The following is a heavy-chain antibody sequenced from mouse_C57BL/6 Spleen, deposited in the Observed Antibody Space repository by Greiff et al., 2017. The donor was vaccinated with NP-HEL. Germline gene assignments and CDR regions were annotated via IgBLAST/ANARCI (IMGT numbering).Heavy chain of an antibody. D-gene: IGHD2-1*01. V-gene: IGHV1-54*01. CDR1: GYAFTNYL. CDR2: INPGSGGT. Sequence: QVQLQQSGAELVRPGTSVKVSCKASGYAFTNYLIEWVKQRPGQGLEWIGVINPGSGGTNYNEKFKGKATLTADKSSSTAYMQLSSLTSEDSAVYFCARCGGNHWYFDVWGTGTTVTVSS. CDR3: ARCGGNHWYFDV. J-gene: IGHJ1*03.